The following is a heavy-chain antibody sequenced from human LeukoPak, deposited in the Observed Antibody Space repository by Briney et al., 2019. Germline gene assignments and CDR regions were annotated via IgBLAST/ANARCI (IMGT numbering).Heavy chain of an antibody. CDR3: ARGGGRTGSAVSWFDP. Sequence: PSQTLSLTCTISGDTVSSNSAAWNWIRQSPSRGLEWLGRTYYRSNWYHDYAASVKSRMTIKPDTPKNQFSLQMNSVTLEDTAVYYCARGGGRTGSAVSWFDPWGQGTLVTVSS. CDR2: TYYRSNWYH. V-gene: IGHV6-1*01. J-gene: IGHJ5*02. D-gene: IGHD1-1*01. CDR1: GDTVSSNSAA.